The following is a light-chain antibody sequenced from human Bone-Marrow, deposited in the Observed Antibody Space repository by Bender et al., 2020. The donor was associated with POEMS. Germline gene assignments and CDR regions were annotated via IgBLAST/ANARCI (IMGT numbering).Light chain of an antibody. CDR3: QVWHRNIDHQGV. V-gene: IGLV3-21*02. CDR2: DDT. CDR1: NIGIGG. Sequence: SYVLTQPPSVSVAPGQTATITCGGNNIGIGGVQWFRQKPGQAPVLVVFDDTDRPSGIPERLFGSKSENTDTVTISRVEAGDEADYYCQVWHRNIDHQGVFGGGTKLTVL. J-gene: IGLJ3*02.